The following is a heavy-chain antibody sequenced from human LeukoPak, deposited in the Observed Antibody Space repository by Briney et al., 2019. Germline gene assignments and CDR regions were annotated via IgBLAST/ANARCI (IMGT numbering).Heavy chain of an antibody. CDR3: ARALYYYDSSGYNNWYFDL. Sequence: ASVKVSCKASGYTFTSYGISWVRQAPGQGLEWMGWISAYDGNTNYAQKLQGRVTMTTDTSTSTANMELRSLRSDDTAVYYCARALYYYDSSGYNNWYFDLWGRGTLVTVSS. D-gene: IGHD3-22*01. CDR2: ISAYDGNT. CDR1: GYTFTSYG. J-gene: IGHJ2*01. V-gene: IGHV1-18*01.